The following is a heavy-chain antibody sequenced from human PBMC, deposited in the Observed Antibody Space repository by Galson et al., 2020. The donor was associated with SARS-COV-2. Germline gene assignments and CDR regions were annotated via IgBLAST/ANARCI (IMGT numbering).Heavy chain of an antibody. J-gene: IGHJ6*02. CDR3: ARDEGYSLRGMDV. Sequence: GGSLRLSCVASGFTFSDYYMSWIRQSPGKGLEWISYIGTSTTTTYYADSVNGRFTISRDNAKNSLYLQMNSLRAEDTAVYYCARDEGYSLRGMDVWGQGTTVTVSS. CDR2: IGTSTTTT. D-gene: IGHD4-4*01. V-gene: IGHV3-11*01. CDR1: GFTFSDYY.